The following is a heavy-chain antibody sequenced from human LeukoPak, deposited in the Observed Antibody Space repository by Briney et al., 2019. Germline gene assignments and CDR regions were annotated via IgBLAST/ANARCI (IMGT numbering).Heavy chain of an antibody. CDR1: GFTFSTYA. J-gene: IGHJ4*02. V-gene: IGHV3-23*01. CDR2: ISGSGDNT. CDR3: AKERSSGGYRLLVY. Sequence: GGSLRLSCAASGFTFSTYAMNWVRQAPGKGLEWVSGISGSGDNTYYTDSVRGRFTISRDNSKDTLYLQMNSLRAEDTAVYYCAKERSSGGYRLLVYWGRGTLVTVSS. D-gene: IGHD6-19*01.